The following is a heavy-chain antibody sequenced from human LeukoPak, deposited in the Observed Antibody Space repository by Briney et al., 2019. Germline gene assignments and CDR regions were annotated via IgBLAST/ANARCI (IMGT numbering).Heavy chain of an antibody. CDR1: GYTFTGYY. CDR2: INPHSGDT. J-gene: IGHJ4*02. Sequence: ASVKVSCKASGYTFTGYYMHWVRQAPGQGLEWMECINPHSGDTIYAQKFQGRVTMTRDTSISTAYMEQSRLRSDDTAVFYCARVWLSPYFFDYWGQGTLVTVSS. D-gene: IGHD3-22*01. V-gene: IGHV1-2*02. CDR3: ARVWLSPYFFDY.